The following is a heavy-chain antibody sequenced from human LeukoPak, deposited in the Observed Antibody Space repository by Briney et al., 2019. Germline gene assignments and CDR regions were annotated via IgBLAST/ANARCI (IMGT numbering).Heavy chain of an antibody. J-gene: IGHJ4*02. CDR1: GFTFSSYG. CDR3: AKDFGSGITGTTTLDY. D-gene: IGHD1-7*01. Sequence: PGGFLRLSCAASGFTFSSYGMHWVRQAPGKGLEWVAVIWYDGSNKYYADSVKGRFTISRDNSKNTLYLQMNSLRAEDTAVYYCAKDFGSGITGTTTLDYWGQGTLVTVSS. CDR2: IWYDGSNK. V-gene: IGHV3-33*06.